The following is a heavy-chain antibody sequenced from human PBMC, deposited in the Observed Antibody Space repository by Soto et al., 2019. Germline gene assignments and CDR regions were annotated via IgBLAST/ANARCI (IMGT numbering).Heavy chain of an antibody. V-gene: IGHV1-18*01. Sequence: QVRLVQSGAEVKKPGASVKVSCKASGYTFTSYGISWVRQAPGQGLEWMGWISAYNGNTNYAQKLQGRVTMTTDTSTSTAYMELRSLRSDDTAVYYCARENYYDSSGYYLMVPKSDYWGQGTLVTVSS. CDR3: ARENYYDSSGYYLMVPKSDY. J-gene: IGHJ4*02. CDR2: ISAYNGNT. D-gene: IGHD3-22*01. CDR1: GYTFTSYG.